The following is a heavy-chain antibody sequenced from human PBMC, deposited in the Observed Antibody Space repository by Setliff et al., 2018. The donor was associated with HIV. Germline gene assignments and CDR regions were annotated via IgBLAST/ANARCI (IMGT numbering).Heavy chain of an antibody. V-gene: IGHV3-23*01. CDR3: AKDLVKGDGYINFEY. CDR2: IDGIGGT. CDR1: GFTFSRYA. J-gene: IGHJ4*02. D-gene: IGHD5-12*01. Sequence: GESLRLSCVASGFTFSRYAVSWVRQAPGKGLEWVSCIDGIGGTYYPDSMKGRFSISRDNSKNIVYLQMRGLRVEDTAIYYCAKDLVKGDGYINFEYWGRGTLVTVSS.